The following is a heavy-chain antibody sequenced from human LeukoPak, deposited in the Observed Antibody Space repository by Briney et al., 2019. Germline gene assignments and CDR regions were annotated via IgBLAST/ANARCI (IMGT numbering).Heavy chain of an antibody. CDR2: IYHSGST. CDR3: AKQWLVSDAFDI. D-gene: IGHD6-19*01. Sequence: SETLSLTYTVSGYSISSGYYWGWIRQPPGKGLEWIGSIYHSGSTYYNPSLKSRVTISVDASKNQFSLKLSSVTAADTAVYYCAKQWLVSDAFDIWGQGTMVTVSS. CDR1: GYSISSGYY. J-gene: IGHJ3*02. V-gene: IGHV4-38-2*02.